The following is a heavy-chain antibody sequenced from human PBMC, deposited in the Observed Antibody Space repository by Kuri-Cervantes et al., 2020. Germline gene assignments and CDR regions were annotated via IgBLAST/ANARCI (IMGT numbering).Heavy chain of an antibody. CDR1: GFTFSSYA. D-gene: IGHD2-2*01. CDR3: ARGEYKPVSGLVSSFGY. CDR2: ISGSGGST. J-gene: IGHJ4*02. Sequence: LSLTCAASGFTFSSYAMSWVRQAPGKGLEWVSAISGSGGSTYYADSVKGRFTISRDNSKNTLYLQMNSLRAEDTAVYYCARGEYKPVSGLVSSFGYWGQGTLVTVSS. V-gene: IGHV3-23*01.